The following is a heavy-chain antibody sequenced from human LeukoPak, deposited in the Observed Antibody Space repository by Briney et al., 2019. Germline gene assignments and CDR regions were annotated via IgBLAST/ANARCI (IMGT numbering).Heavy chain of an antibody. J-gene: IGHJ4*02. Sequence: PGGSLRLSCAASGLSFSSYEMNWVRQAPGKGLEWISYISSTGSAIFYADSVKGRLTISRDNAKNSLYLQMNSLRAEDTAFYYCATKGGFADWGQGTLVTVSS. V-gene: IGHV3-48*03. D-gene: IGHD5-12*01. CDR2: ISSTGSAI. CDR1: GLSFSSYE. CDR3: ATKGGFAD.